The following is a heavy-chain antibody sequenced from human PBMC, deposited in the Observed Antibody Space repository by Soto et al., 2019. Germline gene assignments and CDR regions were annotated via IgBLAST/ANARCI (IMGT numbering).Heavy chain of an antibody. CDR1: GYSFTNYW. CDR3: AKSPGMYYYDSSGYYHYDY. Sequence: GESLKISCKGSGYSFTNYWIGWVRQMPGKGLEWMGIIYPGDSDTRYSPSFQGQVTISADKSINTAYLQMNSLRAEDTAVYYCAKSPGMYYYDSSGYYHYDYWGQGTLVTVSS. J-gene: IGHJ4*02. CDR2: IYPGDSDT. D-gene: IGHD3-22*01. V-gene: IGHV5-51*01.